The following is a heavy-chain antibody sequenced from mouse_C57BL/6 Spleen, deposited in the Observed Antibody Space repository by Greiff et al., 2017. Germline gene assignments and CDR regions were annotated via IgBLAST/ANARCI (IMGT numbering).Heavy chain of an antibody. CDR3: AIYDYDAGFAC. D-gene: IGHD2-4*01. J-gene: IGHJ3*01. CDR1: GYTFTSYW. Sequence: QVQLQQSGAELVKPGASVKLSCKASGYTFTSYWMHWVKQRPGQGLEWIGMIHPNSGSTNYNEKFKSKATLTVDKSSSTAYMQLSSLTSEDSAVYYCAIYDYDAGFACWGQGTLVTVSA. CDR2: IHPNSGST. V-gene: IGHV1-64*01.